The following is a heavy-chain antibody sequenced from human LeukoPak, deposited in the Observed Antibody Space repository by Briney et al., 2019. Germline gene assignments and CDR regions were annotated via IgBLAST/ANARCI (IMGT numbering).Heavy chain of an antibody. CDR2: INHSGST. D-gene: IGHD2-15*01. V-gene: IGHV4-34*01. Sequence: SETLSLTCAVYGGSFSGYYWSWIRQPPGKGLEWIGEINHSGSTNYNPSLKSRVTISVDTSKNQFSLKLSSVTAADTAVYYCARGMWGYCSGGSCYDGANDAFDIWGQGTMVTVSS. CDR1: GGSFSGYY. CDR3: ARGMWGYCSGGSCYDGANDAFDI. J-gene: IGHJ3*02.